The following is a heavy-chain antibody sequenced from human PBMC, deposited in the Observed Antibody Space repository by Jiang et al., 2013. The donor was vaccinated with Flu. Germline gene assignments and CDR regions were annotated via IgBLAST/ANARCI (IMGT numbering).Heavy chain of an antibody. Sequence: SGAEVKKPGSSVKVSRKASGGTFSSYTISWVRQAPGQGLEWMGRIIPILGIANYAQKFQGRVTITADKSTSTAYMELSSLRSEDTAVYYCATVVLGIGEVSADYWGQGTLVTVSS. J-gene: IGHJ4*02. CDR2: IIPILGIA. CDR3: ATVVLGIGEVSADY. D-gene: IGHD2-21*01. V-gene: IGHV1-69*04. CDR1: GGTFSSYT.